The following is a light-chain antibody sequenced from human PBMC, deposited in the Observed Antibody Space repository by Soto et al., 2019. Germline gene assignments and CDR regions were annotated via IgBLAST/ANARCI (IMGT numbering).Light chain of an antibody. Sequence: IQLTQSPSTLSGSVGERVTLTCRASQTISSWLAWYQQKPGKAPKLLIYKASTLKSGVPSRFSGSGSGTEFTLTISSLQPDDFATYYCQHYNSYSEAFGQGTK. CDR1: QTISSW. J-gene: IGKJ1*01. CDR3: QHYNSYSEA. V-gene: IGKV1-5*03. CDR2: KAS.